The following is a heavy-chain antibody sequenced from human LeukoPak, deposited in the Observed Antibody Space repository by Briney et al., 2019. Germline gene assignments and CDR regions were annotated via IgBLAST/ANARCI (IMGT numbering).Heavy chain of an antibody. CDR2: ISAYNGNT. J-gene: IGHJ5*02. Sequence: GASGKASCKSAGNTFTSYGISGVQPAPGQGKELMGWISAYNGNTNYEQQPRNRVTMTTDPSTSTGYMELRSLRSDDTAVYYCARDRDNFWSGYLDWFDPWGTETLVTVSS. V-gene: IGHV1-18*01. CDR3: ARDRDNFWSGYLDWFDP. CDR1: GNTFTSYG. D-gene: IGHD3-3*01.